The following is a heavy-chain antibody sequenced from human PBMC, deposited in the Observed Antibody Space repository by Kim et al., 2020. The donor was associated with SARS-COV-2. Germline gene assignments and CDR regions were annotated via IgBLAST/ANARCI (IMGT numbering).Heavy chain of an antibody. CDR3: ARGLYGGFTFGEFYYFDY. J-gene: IGHJ4*02. CDR2: INHSGST. CDR1: GGSFSGYY. V-gene: IGHV4-34*01. D-gene: IGHD3-10*01. Sequence: SETLSLTCAVYGGSFSGYYWSWIRQPPGKGLEWIGEINHSGSTNYNPSLKSRVTISVDTSKNQFSLKLSSVTAADTAVYYCARGLYGGFTFGEFYYFDYWGQGTLVTVSS.